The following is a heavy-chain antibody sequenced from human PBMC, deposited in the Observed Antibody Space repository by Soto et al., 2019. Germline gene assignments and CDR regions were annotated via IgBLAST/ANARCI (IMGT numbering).Heavy chain of an antibody. J-gene: IGHJ4*02. CDR3: ARDAGADEANFDY. D-gene: IGHD1-26*01. Sequence: GASVKVSCKASGYTFTGYYMHWVRQAPGQGLEWMGWINPNSGGTNYAQKFQGWVTMTRDTSISTAYMELRSLRSDDTAVYYCARDAGADEANFDYWGQGTLVTVSS. CDR1: GYTFTGYY. V-gene: IGHV1-2*04. CDR2: INPNSGGT.